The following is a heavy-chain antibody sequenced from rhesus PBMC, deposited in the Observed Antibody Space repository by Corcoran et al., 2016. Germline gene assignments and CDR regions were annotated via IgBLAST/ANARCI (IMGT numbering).Heavy chain of an antibody. CDR3: ARMLGYCSGGVCYGFEY. CDR2: ISGSGGST. J-gene: IGHJ4*01. D-gene: IGHD2-8*01. Sequence: QLQLQESGPGLVKPSETLSLTCAVSGGSISSNWWSWIRQPPGKGLEWIGRISGSGGSTSYNPSLTRRVTISTDTSKNQCSLKLSSETAADTAVYDCARMLGYCSGGVCYGFEYWGQGVLVTVSS. CDR1: GGSISSNW. V-gene: IGHV4-147*01.